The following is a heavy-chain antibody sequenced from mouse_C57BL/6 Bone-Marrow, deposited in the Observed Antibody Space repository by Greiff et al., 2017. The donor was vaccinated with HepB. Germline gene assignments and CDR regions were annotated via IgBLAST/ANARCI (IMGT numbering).Heavy chain of an antibody. J-gene: IGHJ2*01. CDR3: TRGTAQPRGGY. CDR1: GFTFSDAW. CDR2: IRNKANNHAT. D-gene: IGHD3-2*02. V-gene: IGHV6-6*01. Sequence: EVMLVESGGGLVQPGGSMKLSCAASGFTFSDAWMDWVRQSPEKGLEWVAEIRNKANNHATYYAESVKGRFTISRDDSKSSVYLQMNSLRAEDTGIYYCTRGTAQPRGGYWGQGTTLTVSS.